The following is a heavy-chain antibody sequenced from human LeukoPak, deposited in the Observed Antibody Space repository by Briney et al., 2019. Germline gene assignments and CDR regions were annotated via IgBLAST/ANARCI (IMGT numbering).Heavy chain of an antibody. CDR1: GFTFSSYA. Sequence: PGGSLRLSCAASGFTFSSYAMSWVRQAPGKGLEWVSAISGSGGSTYYADSVKGRFTISRDNSKNTLYLQMNSLRAEDTAVYYCAKPKYSRGWYGSDYFDCWGQGTLVTVSS. D-gene: IGHD6-19*01. CDR2: ISGSGGST. CDR3: AKPKYSRGWYGSDYFDC. V-gene: IGHV3-23*01. J-gene: IGHJ4*02.